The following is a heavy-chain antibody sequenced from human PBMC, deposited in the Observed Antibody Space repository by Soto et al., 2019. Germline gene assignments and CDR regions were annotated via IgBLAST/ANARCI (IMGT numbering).Heavy chain of an antibody. Sequence: QVQLVQSGAEVKKPGASVKVSCKASGYTFTSYDINWVRQATGQGLEWMAWMNPNSGNTGYAQKFQGRVTMTRNTSISTAYMELSSLRSEDTAVYYCARVTSSWYYYYYMGVWGKGTTVTVSS. V-gene: IGHV1-8*01. J-gene: IGHJ6*03. CDR1: GYTFTSYD. D-gene: IGHD6-13*01. CDR3: ARVTSSWYYYYYMGV. CDR2: MNPNSGNT.